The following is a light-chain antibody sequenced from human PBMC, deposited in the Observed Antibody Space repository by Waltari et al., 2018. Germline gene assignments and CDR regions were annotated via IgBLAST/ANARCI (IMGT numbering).Light chain of an antibody. J-gene: IGLJ2*01. CDR2: KNN. Sequence: QSVLTQPPSTSGTPGQRVTISCSGSSSNIGSNYVYWYQHPPGTAPKLLIYKNNQRPSGVPDRFSGSRSGTSASLAISGLRSEDEADYFCAVWDDSLSGFVLFGGGTKLTV. CDR3: AVWDDSLSGFVL. V-gene: IGLV1-47*01. CDR1: SSNIGSNY.